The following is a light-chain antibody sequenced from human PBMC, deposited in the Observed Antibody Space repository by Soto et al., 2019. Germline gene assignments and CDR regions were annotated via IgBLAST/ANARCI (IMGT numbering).Light chain of an antibody. Sequence: QSALTQPASVSGSPGQSITISCTGTSSDVGGYNYVSWYQQHPGKAPKLMIYDVSNRPSGVSNRFSGSKSGNTASLTISGLQAEDEADYYCSSYTSSSTVVVFGGGTNLNAL. CDR3: SSYTSSSTVVV. J-gene: IGLJ2*01. V-gene: IGLV2-14*01. CDR1: SSDVGGYNY. CDR2: DVS.